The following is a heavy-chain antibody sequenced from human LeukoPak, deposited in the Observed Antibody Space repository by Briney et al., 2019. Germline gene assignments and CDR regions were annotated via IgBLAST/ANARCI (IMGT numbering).Heavy chain of an antibody. V-gene: IGHV3-21*01. CDR1: GFTFSSYE. J-gene: IGHJ6*03. CDR2: ISTTSDYI. CDR3: AELGITMIGGV. D-gene: IGHD3-10*02. Sequence: GGSLRLSCAASGFTFSSYEMNWVRQAPGKGLEWVSSISTTSDYIYYADSLKGRFTISRDNAKNSLYLQMNSLRAEDTAVYYCAELGITMIGGVWGKGTTVTVSS.